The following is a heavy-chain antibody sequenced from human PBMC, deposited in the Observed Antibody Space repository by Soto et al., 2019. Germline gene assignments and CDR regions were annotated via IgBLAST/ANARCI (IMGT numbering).Heavy chain of an antibody. CDR1: GGSISSSNW. D-gene: IGHD3-3*01. CDR2: IYHSGST. CDR3: ARGFWANSGPYYFDY. Sequence: SETLSLTCAVSGGSISSSNWWSWVRQPPGKGLEWIGEIYHSGSTNYNPSLKSRVTISVDKSKNQFSLKLSSVTAADTAVYYCARGFWANSGPYYFDYWGQGTLVTVSS. J-gene: IGHJ4*02. V-gene: IGHV4-4*02.